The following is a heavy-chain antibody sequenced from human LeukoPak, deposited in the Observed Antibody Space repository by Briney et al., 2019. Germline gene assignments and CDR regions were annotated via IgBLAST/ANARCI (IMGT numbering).Heavy chain of an antibody. CDR3: AKDSSGYRSYYYYGMDV. D-gene: IGHD3-22*01. V-gene: IGHV3-30*18. CDR1: GFTFSSYG. J-gene: IGHJ6*02. CDR2: ISYDGSNK. Sequence: GGSLRLSCAASGFTFSSYGMHWVRQAPGKGLEWVAVISYDGSNKYYADSVKGRFTISRDNSKNTLYLQMNSLRAEDTAVYYCAKDSSGYRSYYYYGMDVWGQGTTVTVSS.